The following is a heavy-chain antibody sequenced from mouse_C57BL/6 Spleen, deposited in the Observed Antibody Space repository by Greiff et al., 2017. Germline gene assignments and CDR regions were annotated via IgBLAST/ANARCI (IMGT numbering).Heavy chain of an antibody. CDR3: ALYYVYDDLFAY. D-gene: IGHD2-2*01. J-gene: IGHJ3*01. CDR2: IDPSDSYT. CDR1: GYTFTSYW. V-gene: IGHV1-50*01. Sequence: QVQLQQPGAELVKPGASVKLSCKASGYTFTSYWMQWVKQRPGQGLEWIGEIDPSDSYTNYNQKFKGKATLTVDTSSSTPYMQLSILTSEDSAVYYCALYYVYDDLFAYWGQGTLVTVSA.